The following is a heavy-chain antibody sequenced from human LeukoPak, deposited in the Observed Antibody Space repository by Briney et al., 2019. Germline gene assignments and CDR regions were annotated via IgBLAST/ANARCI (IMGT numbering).Heavy chain of an antibody. CDR3: ARSYDYVWGSHFDY. CDR2: SIPNLSIA. CDR1: GGTFSSYT. Sequence: GASVKVSCKASGGTFSSYTISWVRQAPGQGLEWMGRSIPNLSIANNAQKFQGRVTITADKSTSTAYTKLSSLRSEDTAVYYCARSYDYVWGSHFDYWGQGTLVTVSS. J-gene: IGHJ4*02. D-gene: IGHD3-16*01. V-gene: IGHV1-69*02.